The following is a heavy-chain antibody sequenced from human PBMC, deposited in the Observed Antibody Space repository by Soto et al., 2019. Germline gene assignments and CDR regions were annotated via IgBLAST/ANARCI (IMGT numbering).Heavy chain of an antibody. V-gene: IGHV3-23*01. D-gene: IGHD2-15*01. CDR3: ECRSGGSSDAFDI. CDR2: ISGSGGST. Sequence: EVQLLKSGGGLVQPGGSLRLSCAASGLTFSSYAMSWVRQAPGKGLEWVSAISGSGGSTYYADSVKGRFTISRDNSKNTLYLQMNSLRAEDTAVYYCECRSGGSSDAFDIWGQGTMVTVSS. CDR1: GLTFSSYA. J-gene: IGHJ3*02.